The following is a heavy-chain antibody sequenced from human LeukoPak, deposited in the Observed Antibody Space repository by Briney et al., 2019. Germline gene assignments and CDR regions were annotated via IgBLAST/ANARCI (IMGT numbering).Heavy chain of an antibody. CDR2: INSDGSST. J-gene: IGHJ3*02. CDR1: GCTFSSYW. CDR3: ARAFSIHYDLHAFDI. V-gene: IGHV3-74*01. D-gene: IGHD3-3*01. Sequence: PGGSLRLSCAASGCTFSSYWMHWVRQAPGKGLVWVSRINSDGSSTSYADSVKGRFTISRDNAKNTLYLQMNSLRAEDTAVYYCARAFSIHYDLHAFDIWGQGTMVTVSS.